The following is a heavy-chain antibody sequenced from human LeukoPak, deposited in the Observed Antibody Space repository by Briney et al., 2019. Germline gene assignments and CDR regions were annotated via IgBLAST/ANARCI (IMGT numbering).Heavy chain of an antibody. CDR1: GYTFTGYY. V-gene: IGHV1-2*02. D-gene: IGHD3-10*01. J-gene: IGHJ4*02. Sequence: ASVKVSCKASGYTFTGYYMHWVRQAPGQGLEWMGWINPNSGGTNYAQKFQGRVTMTRDTSIRTAYMELSRLRSDDTAMYYCARYYIEGRCFDYWGQGTLVTVSS. CDR2: INPNSGGT. CDR3: ARYYIEGRCFDY.